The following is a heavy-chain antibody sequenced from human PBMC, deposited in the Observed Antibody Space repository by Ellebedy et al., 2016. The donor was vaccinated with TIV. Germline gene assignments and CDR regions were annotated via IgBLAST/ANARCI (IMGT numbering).Heavy chain of an antibody. Sequence: MPSETLSLTCTFAGGSISSSDYYWGWIRQPPGKGLEWIGSIYYSGSPYYSPSLKSRVTISVDTSKNQFSLKLSSVTAADTAVYYCARHFAHSRFDPWGQGTLVTVSS. J-gene: IGHJ5*02. CDR3: ARHFAHSRFDP. V-gene: IGHV4-39*01. CDR1: GGSISSSDYY. CDR2: IYYSGSP. D-gene: IGHD2-15*01.